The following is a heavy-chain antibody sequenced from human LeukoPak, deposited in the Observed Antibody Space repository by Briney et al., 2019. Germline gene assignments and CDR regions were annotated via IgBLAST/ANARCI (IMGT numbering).Heavy chain of an antibody. CDR1: GFIFSDYF. CDR3: ARDPRDDAFDI. V-gene: IGHV3-11*01. J-gene: IGHJ3*02. CDR2: ISSGGSTT. Sequence: GGPLRLSCAASGFIFSDYFMTWIRQAPGKGLEWVAYISSGGSTTYYGGSVKGRFTISRDNAKNSLSLQMNSLRAEDTAIYYCARDPRDDAFDIWGQGTMVTVSS.